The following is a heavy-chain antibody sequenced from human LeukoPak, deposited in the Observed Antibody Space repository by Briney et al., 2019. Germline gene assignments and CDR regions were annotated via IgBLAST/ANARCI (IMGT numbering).Heavy chain of an antibody. D-gene: IGHD1-26*01. V-gene: IGHV4-38-2*02. CDR1: GYSISSGYY. Sequence: SETLSLTCTVSGYSISSGYYWGWIRQPPGKGLEWIGSIYHSGSTYYNPSLKSRVTISVDTSKNQFSLKLSSVTAADTAVYYCARDTYDYYFDPWGQGILVTVSS. CDR2: IYHSGST. J-gene: IGHJ5*02. CDR3: ARDTYDYYFDP.